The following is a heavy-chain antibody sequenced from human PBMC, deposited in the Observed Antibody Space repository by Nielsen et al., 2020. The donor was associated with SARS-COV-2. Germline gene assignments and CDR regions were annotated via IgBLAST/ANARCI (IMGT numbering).Heavy chain of an antibody. J-gene: IGHJ4*02. V-gene: IGHV3-9*01. D-gene: IGHD4-17*01. CDR1: GFTFDDYA. CDR2: ISWNSGSI. CDR3: AKANDYGDYWAFDY. Sequence: SLKISCAASGFTFDDYAMHWVRQAPGKGLEWVSGISWNSGSIGYADSVKGRFTISRDNAKNSLYLQMNSLRAEDTALYYCAKANDYGDYWAFDYWGQGTLVTVSS.